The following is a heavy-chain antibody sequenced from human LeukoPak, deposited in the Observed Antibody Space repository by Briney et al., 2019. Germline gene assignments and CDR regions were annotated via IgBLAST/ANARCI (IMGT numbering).Heavy chain of an antibody. CDR1: GYTFSSYG. CDR3: ARDYSGGTAMVHRFDY. J-gene: IGHJ4*02. D-gene: IGHD5-18*01. Sequence: ASVKVSCKASGYTFSSYGISWVRQAPGQGLEWMGWISAYNGNTNYAQKLQGRVTMTTDTSTSTAYMELRSLRSDDTAVYYCARDYSGGTAMVHRFDYWGQGTLVTVSS. V-gene: IGHV1-18*01. CDR2: ISAYNGNT.